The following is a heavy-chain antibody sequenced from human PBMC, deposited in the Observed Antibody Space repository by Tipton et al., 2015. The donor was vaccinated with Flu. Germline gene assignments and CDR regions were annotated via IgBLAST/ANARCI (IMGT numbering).Heavy chain of an antibody. CDR2: ISTSGNT. Sequence: GLVKPSETLSLTCGVSGYSISRDYWGWIRQPTGKGLEWLGRISTSGNTNKNPSLKSRVAMSVDKSKNQFSLKLTSATAADTAVYFCARDATIAARRGWYFDLWGRGTLVSLSS. V-gene: IGHV4-4*07. CDR3: ARDATIAARRGWYFDL. D-gene: IGHD6-6*01. CDR1: GYSISRDY. J-gene: IGHJ2*01.